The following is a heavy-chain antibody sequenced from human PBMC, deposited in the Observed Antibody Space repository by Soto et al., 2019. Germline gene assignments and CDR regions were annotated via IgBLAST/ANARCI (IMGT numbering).Heavy chain of an antibody. CDR3: ARYSSSCHASGC. CDR1: GFTFSSYG. CDR2: ISYDGSNK. D-gene: IGHD6-13*01. V-gene: IGHV3-30*03. Sequence: QVQLVESGGGVVQPGRSLRLSCAASGFTFSSYGMHWVRQAPGKGLEWVAVISYDGSNKYYADSVKGRFTISRDNSKDTLYLQMNSLRAEDTAVYYCARYSSSCHASGCWGQGTLVTVS. J-gene: IGHJ4*02.